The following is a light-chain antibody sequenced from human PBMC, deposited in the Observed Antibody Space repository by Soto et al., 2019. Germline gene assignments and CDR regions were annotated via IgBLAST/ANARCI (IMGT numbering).Light chain of an antibody. CDR2: RTN. CDR1: SGSVSTTYY. V-gene: IGLV8-61*01. CDR3: VLYMGSGVWV. J-gene: IGLJ3*02. Sequence: QTVVTQEPSFSVSPGRTVTLTCGLSSGSVSTTYYPSWYQQTPGQAPRTLIYRTNTRSSGVPDRFSGSIVGNKAALTITGAQADDESDYYCVLYMGSGVWVFGGGTKLTVL.